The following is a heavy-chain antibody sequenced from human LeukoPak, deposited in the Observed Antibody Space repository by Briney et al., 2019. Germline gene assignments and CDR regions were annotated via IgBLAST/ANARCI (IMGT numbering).Heavy chain of an antibody. V-gene: IGHV4-59*08. CDR1: GDSVSGFY. CDR2: IHYSGNS. CDR3: VLAPNSNWLDF. D-gene: IGHD1-1*01. Sequence: SETLSLTCSVSGDSVSGFYWNWIRQSPGTGLEWIGNIHYSGNSNYNPSLKSRVTMSIDTSRNQFFLKLNSVTAADTAVYYCVLAPNSNWLDFWGQGTQVTVSS. J-gene: IGHJ4*02.